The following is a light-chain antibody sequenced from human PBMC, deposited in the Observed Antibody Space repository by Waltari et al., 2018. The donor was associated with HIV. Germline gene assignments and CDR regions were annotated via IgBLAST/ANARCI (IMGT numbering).Light chain of an antibody. CDR1: QSISSY. J-gene: IGKJ2*01. Sequence: DIQMTQSPSSLSASVGDRVTITCRASQSISSYLNWYQQKPGKAPKLLLYAASRLESGFSSRFSGSGSGTDFTLTISSLQPGDFATYYCQQYYSSSITFGQGTKLEIK. CDR3: QQYYSSSIT. CDR2: AAS. V-gene: IGKV1-NL1*01.